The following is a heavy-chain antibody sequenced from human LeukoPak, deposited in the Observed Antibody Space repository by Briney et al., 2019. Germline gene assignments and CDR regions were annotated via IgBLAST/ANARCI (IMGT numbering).Heavy chain of an antibody. CDR1: GGSISSGSYY. CDR3: ARGNYYDSSGYYHPFVVNY. Sequence: SETLSLTCTVSGGSISSGSYYWSWLRQPAGKGLEWIGRIYTSGSTNYNPSLKSRVTISVDTSKNQFSLKLSSVTAADTAVYYCARGNYYDSSGYYHPFVVNYWGQGTLVTVSS. D-gene: IGHD3-22*01. J-gene: IGHJ4*02. V-gene: IGHV4-61*02. CDR2: IYTSGST.